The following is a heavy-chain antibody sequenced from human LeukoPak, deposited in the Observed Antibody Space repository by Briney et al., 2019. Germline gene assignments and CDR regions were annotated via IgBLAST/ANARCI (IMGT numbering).Heavy chain of an antibody. CDR1: GGSFSGYY. CDR3: ARGLLRGYSYGYGFDY. Sequence: SETLSLTCAVYGGSFSGYYWSWIRQPPGKGLEWIGEINHSGSTNYNPSLKSRVTISVDTSKNQFSLKLSSVTAADTAVYYCARGLLRGYSYGYGFDYWGQGTLVTVSS. V-gene: IGHV4-34*01. D-gene: IGHD5-18*01. J-gene: IGHJ4*02. CDR2: INHSGST.